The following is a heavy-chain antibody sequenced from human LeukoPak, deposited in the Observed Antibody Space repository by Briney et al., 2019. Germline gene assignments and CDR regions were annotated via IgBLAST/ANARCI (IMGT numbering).Heavy chain of an antibody. D-gene: IGHD3-3*01. V-gene: IGHV3-21*01. Sequence: GGSLRLSCAASGFTFSSYSMNWVRQAPGKGLEWVSSISSSSSYIYYAASVKGRFTISRDNAKNSLYLQMNSLRAEDTAVYYCARDPSLGVTIFGVVTDYDWFDPWGQGTLVTVSS. CDR1: GFTFSSYS. J-gene: IGHJ5*02. CDR3: ARDPSLGVTIFGVVTDYDWFDP. CDR2: ISSSSSYI.